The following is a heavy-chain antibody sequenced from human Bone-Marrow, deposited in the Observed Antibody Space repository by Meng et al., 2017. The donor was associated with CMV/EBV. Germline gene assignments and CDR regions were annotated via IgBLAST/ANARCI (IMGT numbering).Heavy chain of an antibody. J-gene: IGHJ4*02. CDR3: ARDTKGWLIPNLLDY. CDR1: GDSTNSSPYY. Sequence: SETLSLTCTVSGDSTNSSPYYWGWVRQTPGKGLEWIGNIFYSGSTYYNPTLKRRVTMSVDTSTSQFSLKLSSVTAADTAVYYCARDTKGWLIPNLLDYWGQGMLVTVSS. D-gene: IGHD5-24*01. CDR2: IFYSGST. V-gene: IGHV4-39*07.